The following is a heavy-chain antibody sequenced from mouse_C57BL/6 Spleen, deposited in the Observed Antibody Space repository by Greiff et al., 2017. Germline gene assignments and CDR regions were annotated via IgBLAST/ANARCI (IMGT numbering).Heavy chain of an antibody. D-gene: IGHD4-1*01. Sequence: EVMLVESGGGLVKPGGSLKLSCAASGFTFSDYGMHWVRQAPEKGLEWVAYISSGSSTIYYADTVKGRVTISRDNAKNTLFLQMTSLRSEDTAMYYCARPKLGGYFDVWGTGTTVTVSS. J-gene: IGHJ1*03. V-gene: IGHV5-17*01. CDR2: ISSGSSTI. CDR3: ARPKLGGYFDV. CDR1: GFTFSDYG.